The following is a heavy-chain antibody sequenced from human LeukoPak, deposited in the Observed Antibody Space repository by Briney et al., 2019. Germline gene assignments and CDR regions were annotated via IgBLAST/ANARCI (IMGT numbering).Heavy chain of an antibody. CDR2: IYHSGRT. CDR1: DGSISYYY. Sequence: PSETLSLTCSASDGSISYYYWGWIRQPPGKGLEWIGYIYHSGRTNYNPSLKSRVTISLDTSKNQFSLKLSSVIAADTAVYYCARSTSNIYNWNDFYVDYWGQGTLVTVSS. J-gene: IGHJ4*02. D-gene: IGHD1-20*01. V-gene: IGHV4-59*01. CDR3: ARSTSNIYNWNDFYVDY.